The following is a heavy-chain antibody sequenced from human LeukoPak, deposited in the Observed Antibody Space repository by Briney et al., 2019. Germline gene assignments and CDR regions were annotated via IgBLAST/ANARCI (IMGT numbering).Heavy chain of an antibody. Sequence: SETLSLTCTVSGGSISSYYWSRIRQSPGKGLECIGYIHYTGSTNYNPSLKSRVTISVETSKNQFSLKLKSVTAAGTAVYYCARGGYYGSGNDFRFDPWGQGTLVTVSS. CDR3: ARGGYYGSGNDFRFDP. V-gene: IGHV4-59*01. D-gene: IGHD3-10*01. J-gene: IGHJ5*02. CDR1: GGSISSYY. CDR2: IHYTGST.